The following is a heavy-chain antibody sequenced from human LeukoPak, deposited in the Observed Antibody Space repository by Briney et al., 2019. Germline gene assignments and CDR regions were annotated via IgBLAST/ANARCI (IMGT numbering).Heavy chain of an antibody. CDR3: ARVLGDGYTQAHDY. Sequence: GASVKVSCKASGGTFSSYAISWVRQAPGQGLEWMGWISAYNGNTNYAQKLQGRVTMTTDTSTSTAYMELRSLRAEDTAVYYCARVLGDGYTQAHDYWGQGALVTVSS. D-gene: IGHD5-24*01. CDR1: GGTFSSYA. V-gene: IGHV1-18*01. J-gene: IGHJ4*02. CDR2: ISAYNGNT.